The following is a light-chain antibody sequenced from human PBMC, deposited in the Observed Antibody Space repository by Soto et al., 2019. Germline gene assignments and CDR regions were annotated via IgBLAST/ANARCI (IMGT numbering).Light chain of an antibody. Sequence: QSVLTQPPSVSGAPGQRVTISCTGSSSNIGAGYDVNWYQQLPGTVPKLLIYGNNIRPSGVPDRFSGSKSDTSASLTITGLRIDDNADHHCQSFSSSLPVCVFAGGTKLT. V-gene: IGLV1-40*01. CDR1: SSNIGAGYD. CDR2: GNN. J-gene: IGLJ3*02. CDR3: QSFSSSLPVCV.